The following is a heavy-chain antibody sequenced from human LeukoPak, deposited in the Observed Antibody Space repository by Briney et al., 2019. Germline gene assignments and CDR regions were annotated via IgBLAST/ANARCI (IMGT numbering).Heavy chain of an antibody. Sequence: SETLSLTCTVSGYSISSGYYWGWIRQPPGKGLEWIGSIYHSGSTYYNPSLKSRVTISVDTSKNQFSLKLGSVTAADTAVYYCARSLWFGELPNHFFDYWGQGTLVTVSS. CDR1: GYSISSGYY. V-gene: IGHV4-38-2*02. CDR3: ARSLWFGELPNHFFDY. J-gene: IGHJ4*02. D-gene: IGHD3-10*01. CDR2: IYHSGST.